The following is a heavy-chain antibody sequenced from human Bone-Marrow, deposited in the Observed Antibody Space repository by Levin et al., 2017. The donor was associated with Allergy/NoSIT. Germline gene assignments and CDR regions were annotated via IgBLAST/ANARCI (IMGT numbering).Heavy chain of an antibody. CDR3: ARMWLSRAKAFGL. CDR1: GGFISSNNW. V-gene: IGHV4-4*02. Sequence: SQTLSLTCAVSGGFISSNNWWSWVRQPPGKGLEWIGEIFHSGNTNYNPSLKSRVTISIDNSNNQFSLNLDSVTAADTAVYFCARMWLSRAKAFGLWGQGTMVTVSS. CDR2: IFHSGNT. J-gene: IGHJ3*01. D-gene: IGHD6-19*01.